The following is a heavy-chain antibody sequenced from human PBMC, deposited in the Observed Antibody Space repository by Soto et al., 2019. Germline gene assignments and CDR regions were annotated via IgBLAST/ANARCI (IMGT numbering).Heavy chain of an antibody. CDR1: GGSFSSGRYY. D-gene: IGHD2-15*01. CDR3: ARHSDCSGGSCYSEYFEVGNWFDP. CDR2: IYYSGST. J-gene: IGHJ5*02. Sequence: QLQLQESGPGLVKPSETLSLTCTVSGGSFSSGRYYWGWIRQPPGKGLEWIGSIYYSGSTYSNPFLKSRVTIFVDTSKNQFSRRLSFVTAADTAVYYCARHSDCSGGSCYSEYFEVGNWFDPWGQGTLVTVSS. V-gene: IGHV4-39*01.